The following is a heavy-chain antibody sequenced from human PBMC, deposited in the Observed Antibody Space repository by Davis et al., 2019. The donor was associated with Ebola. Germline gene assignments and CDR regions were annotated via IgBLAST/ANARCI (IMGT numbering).Heavy chain of an antibody. CDR3: ASRAGPSSYGVDI. V-gene: IGHV5-51*01. J-gene: IGHJ6*02. CDR1: GYSFTGYW. D-gene: IGHD6-25*01. Sequence: GKSLKISCTPSGYSFTGYWIAWVRQMPGRGLEWMGLIYPGDSDTRYNPSFQGHVTISADRTTGTAYLQWSTLTASDTGTYYCASRAGPSSYGVDIWGQGTAVTVSS. CDR2: IYPGDSDT.